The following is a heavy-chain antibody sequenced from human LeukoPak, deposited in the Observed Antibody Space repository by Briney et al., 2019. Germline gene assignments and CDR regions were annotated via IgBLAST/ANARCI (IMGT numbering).Heavy chain of an antibody. D-gene: IGHD5-12*01. CDR2: IKEDGSAK. CDR3: ARDSPGYGAYDLG. J-gene: IGHJ4*02. Sequence: TGGSLRLSCAASGFTFSSYWMSWVRQAPGKGLEWVANIKEDGSAKYSVDSVKGRFTISRDNAKNTLHLQMNSLRAEDTAVYYCARDSPGYGAYDLGWGQGTLVTVSS. CDR1: GFTFSSYW. V-gene: IGHV3-7*04.